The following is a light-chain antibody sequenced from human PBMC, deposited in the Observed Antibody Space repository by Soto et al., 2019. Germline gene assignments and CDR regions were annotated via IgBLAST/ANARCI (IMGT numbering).Light chain of an antibody. V-gene: IGKV1-5*01. CDR3: HQYDSYPWT. CDR1: QSITTW. Sequence: DIQMTQSPSTLSASVGDRVAITCRASQSITTWLAWYQQKPGKAPTLLISDASNLQSGVPSRFSGSGSGTEFTLTISSLQPDDISTYYCHQYDSYPWTFGQGTKVEI. CDR2: DAS. J-gene: IGKJ1*01.